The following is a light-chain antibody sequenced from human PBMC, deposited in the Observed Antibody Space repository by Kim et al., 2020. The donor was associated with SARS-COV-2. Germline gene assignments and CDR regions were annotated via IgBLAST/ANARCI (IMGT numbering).Light chain of an antibody. V-gene: IGLV3-25*03. J-gene: IGLJ3*02. CDR3: QSSDSSDTFWV. CDR2: EDT. CDR1: ALPNQY. Sequence: PGQTARSTCSGDALPNQYAYWFQQKPGQATVLVIYEDTERPSGIPERFSGSTSGTTVTLTISGVQAEDEADYYCQSSDSSDTFWVFGGGTQLTVL.